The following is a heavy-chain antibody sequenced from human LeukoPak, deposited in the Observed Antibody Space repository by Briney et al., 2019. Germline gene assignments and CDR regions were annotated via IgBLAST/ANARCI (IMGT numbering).Heavy chain of an antibody. Sequence: GGSLRLSCAASGFTFSSYGMHWVRQAQGRGLEWVAFIRYDGSDKYYADSVKGRFTISRDNSKNSLYLQMNSLRAEDTAVYYCARGEVGATSIDYWGQGTLVTVSS. CDR3: ARGEVGATSIDY. CDR1: GFTFSSYG. V-gene: IGHV3-30*02. CDR2: IRYDGSDK. J-gene: IGHJ4*02. D-gene: IGHD1-26*01.